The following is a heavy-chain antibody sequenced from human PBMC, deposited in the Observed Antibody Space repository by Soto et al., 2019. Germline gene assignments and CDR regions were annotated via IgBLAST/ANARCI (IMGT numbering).Heavy chain of an antibody. V-gene: IGHV4-30-4*01. J-gene: IGHJ6*02. Sequence: SPTLPLTCTVSGDSISNREYYWKWISQSPGNGLEGISSIASAGSTYYNPSLKSRVVISADTSKNLFSLKLRSVTAADTALYFCARDGPYYYGFDVWGQGTTVT. CDR1: GDSISNREYY. CDR3: ARDGPYYYGFDV. CDR2: IASAGST.